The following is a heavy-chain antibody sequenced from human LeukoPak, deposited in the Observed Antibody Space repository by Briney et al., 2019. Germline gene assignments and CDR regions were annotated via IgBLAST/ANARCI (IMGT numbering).Heavy chain of an antibody. J-gene: IGHJ4*02. Sequence: ASVKVSCKASGYTFTVYYMHWVRQAPGQGLEWMGWINPNSGGTNYAQKFQGRVTMTRDTSISTAYMELSRLRSDDTAAYSCARGRGGGYFDFWGQETLVTVSS. CDR2: INPNSGGT. CDR3: ARGRGGGYFDF. V-gene: IGHV1-2*02. D-gene: IGHD2-15*01. CDR1: GYTFTVYY.